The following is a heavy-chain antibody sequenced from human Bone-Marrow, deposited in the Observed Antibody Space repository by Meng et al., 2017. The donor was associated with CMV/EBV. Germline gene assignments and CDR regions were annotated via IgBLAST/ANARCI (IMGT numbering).Heavy chain of an antibody. V-gene: IGHV3-21*01. Sequence: GESLKISCAASGFTFSSYSMNWVRQAPGKGLEWVSSISSSSSYIYYADSVKGRFTISRDNAKNSLYQQMNSLRAEDTAVYYCARFVLTHYYYYGMDVWGQGTTVTVSS. CDR1: GFTFSSYS. J-gene: IGHJ6*02. CDR2: ISSSSSYI. CDR3: ARFVLTHYYYYGMDV. D-gene: IGHD2-8*01.